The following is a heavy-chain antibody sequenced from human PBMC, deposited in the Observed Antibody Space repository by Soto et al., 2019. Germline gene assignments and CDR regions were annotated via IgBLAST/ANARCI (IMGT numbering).Heavy chain of an antibody. CDR1: GYSFTRYW. V-gene: IGHV5-10-1*01. J-gene: IGHJ4*02. CDR2: IDPSDSYT. CDR3: ARPHLQMAAAEFDY. Sequence: GESLKISCKGSGYSFTRYWISWVRQMPGKGLEWMGRIDPSDSYTNYSPSFQGHVTISADKSISTTYLQWSSLKASDTAMYYCARPHLQMAAAEFDYSGQGTLVTVSS. D-gene: IGHD6-13*01.